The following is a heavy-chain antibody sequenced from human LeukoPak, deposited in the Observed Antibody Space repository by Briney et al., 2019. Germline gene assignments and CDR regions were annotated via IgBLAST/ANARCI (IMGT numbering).Heavy chain of an antibody. CDR3: ARAGYDFWSGHGAFDI. V-gene: IGHV4-30-2*01. CDR2: INHSGST. CDR1: GGSISSGGYY. D-gene: IGHD3-3*01. J-gene: IGHJ3*02. Sequence: SQTLSLTCTVSGGSISSGGYYWSWIRQPPGKGLEWIGEINHSGSTNYNPSLKSRVTISVDTSKNQFSLKLSSVTAADTAVYYCARAGYDFWSGHGAFDIWGQGTMVTVSS.